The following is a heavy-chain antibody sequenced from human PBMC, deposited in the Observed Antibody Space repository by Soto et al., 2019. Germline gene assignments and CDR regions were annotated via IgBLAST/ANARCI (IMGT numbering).Heavy chain of an antibody. CDR2: ISGSGGST. D-gene: IGHD4-17*01. J-gene: IGHJ4*02. Sequence: QPGGSLGLSCAASGFSFSSYAMSWVRQAPGKGLEWVSAISGSGGSTYYADSVKGRFTISRDNSKNTLYLQMNSLRAEDTAVYYCAKVGVVTTSFPSAYDYWGQGTLVTVSS. CDR1: GFSFSSYA. V-gene: IGHV3-23*01. CDR3: AKVGVVTTSFPSAYDY.